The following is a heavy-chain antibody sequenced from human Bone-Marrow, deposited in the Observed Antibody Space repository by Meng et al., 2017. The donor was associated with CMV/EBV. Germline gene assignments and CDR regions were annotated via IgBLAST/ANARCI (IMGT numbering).Heavy chain of an antibody. D-gene: IGHD3-10*01. Sequence: GESLKISCAASGFTFSDYYMSWIRQAPGKGLEWVSYISSSGSTIYYADSVKGRFTISRDNAKNSLYLQMNSLRAEDTAVYYCASGPGVYYFDYWGQGTLVTVSS. CDR3: ASGPGVYYFDY. V-gene: IGHV3-11*04. J-gene: IGHJ4*02. CDR1: GFTFSDYY. CDR2: ISSSGSTI.